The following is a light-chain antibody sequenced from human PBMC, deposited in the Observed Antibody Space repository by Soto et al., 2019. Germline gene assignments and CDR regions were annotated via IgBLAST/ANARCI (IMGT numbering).Light chain of an antibody. J-gene: IGLJ3*02. V-gene: IGLV2-14*03. CDR1: SSDIGGFNY. CDR3: SSYTISTTRV. CDR2: DVT. Sequence: QSALTQPASVSGSPGQSITISCTGTSSDIGGFNYVSWYQQHPGKAPKLMIYDVTNRPSGVSNRFSGSKSGNTASLTISGLQAEDEADYYCSSYTISTTRVFGGGTKVTVL.